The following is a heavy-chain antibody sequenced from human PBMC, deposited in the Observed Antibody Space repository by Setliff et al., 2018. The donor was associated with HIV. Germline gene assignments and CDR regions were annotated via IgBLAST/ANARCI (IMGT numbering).Heavy chain of an antibody. CDR3: ARGTSYGARSDYLDA. J-gene: IGHJ4*02. CDR1: GFTFSTYG. Sequence: GGSLRLSCEASGFTFSTYGMNWVRHAPGKGLEWVAQISSSGFPIYYADSVRGRFTASRDNGKNSLFLQMNSLRAEDTAVYYCARGTSYGARSDYLDAWGQGTLVTVSS. CDR2: ISSSGFPI. D-gene: IGHD3-10*01. V-gene: IGHV3-48*01.